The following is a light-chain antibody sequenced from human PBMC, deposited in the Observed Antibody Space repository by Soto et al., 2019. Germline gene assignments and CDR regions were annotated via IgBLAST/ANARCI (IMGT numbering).Light chain of an antibody. CDR1: QSVSSY. J-gene: IGKJ4*01. CDR3: QQRSNWLT. Sequence: EIVLTQSPATLSLSPGERGTLSCRASQSVSSYLAWYQQKPGQAPRLLIYDASNRATGIPARFSGSGSGTDFTLTISSLEPEDFAVYYCQQRSNWLTFGGGTKVEI. V-gene: IGKV3-11*01. CDR2: DAS.